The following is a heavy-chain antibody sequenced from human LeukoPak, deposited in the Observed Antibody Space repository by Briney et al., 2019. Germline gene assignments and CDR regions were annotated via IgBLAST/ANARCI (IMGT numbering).Heavy chain of an antibody. CDR3: ARGIRLSGLGAYYYYYMDV. Sequence: PSETLSLTCTVSGGSMSSSSYYWGWIRQPPGKGLEWIGYIYYSGSTNYNPSLKRRVTISVDTSKNQFSLKLSSVTAADTAVYYCARGIRLSGLGAYYYYYMDVWGKGTTVTVSS. D-gene: IGHD3-22*01. J-gene: IGHJ6*03. V-gene: IGHV4-61*05. CDR2: IYYSGST. CDR1: GGSMSSSSYY.